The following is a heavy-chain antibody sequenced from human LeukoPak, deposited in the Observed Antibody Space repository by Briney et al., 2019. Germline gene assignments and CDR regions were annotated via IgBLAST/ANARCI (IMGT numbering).Heavy chain of an antibody. D-gene: IGHD4-23*01. Sequence: SETLSLTCTVSGGSVNSYYLSWIRQPAGKTLEWIGRIYDGGSTNYNPSLKSRVTMSVDTSKNQISLKLSSVTAADTAMYYCARVLSGGNSGAHYWGQGTLVTVSS. V-gene: IGHV4-4*07. CDR2: IYDGGST. CDR3: ARVLSGGNSGAHY. J-gene: IGHJ4*02. CDR1: GGSVNSYY.